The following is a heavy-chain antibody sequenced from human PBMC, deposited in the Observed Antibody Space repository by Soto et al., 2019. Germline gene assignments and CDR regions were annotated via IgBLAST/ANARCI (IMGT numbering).Heavy chain of an antibody. CDR3: ARGCSGGSWNNWFDP. CDR1: GGSFSGYY. CDR2: INHSGST. J-gene: IGHJ5*02. D-gene: IGHD2-15*01. Sequence: PSETLSLTCAVYGGSFSGYYWSWIRQPPGKGLEWIGEINHSGSTNYNPSLKSRVTISVDTSKNQFSLKLSSVTAADTAVYYCARGCSGGSWNNWFDPWGQGTLVTVSS. V-gene: IGHV4-34*01.